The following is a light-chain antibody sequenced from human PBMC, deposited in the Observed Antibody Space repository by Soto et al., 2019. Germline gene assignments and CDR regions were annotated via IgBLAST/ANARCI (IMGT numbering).Light chain of an antibody. CDR3: QQTYFALHT. Sequence: DVQMTQSPSSLSASVGDRVTITCRASQSVSTYLNWYQQKPGKAPKLLIHAASTLQSGVPSRFSGSGTATDFTLTIDGLQPEDFATYCCQQTYFALHTFGQGTKVEI. V-gene: IGKV1-39*01. J-gene: IGKJ2*01. CDR1: QSVSTY. CDR2: AAS.